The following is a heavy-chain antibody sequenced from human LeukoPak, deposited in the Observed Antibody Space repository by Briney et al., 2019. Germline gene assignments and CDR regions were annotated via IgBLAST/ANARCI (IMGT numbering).Heavy chain of an antibody. J-gene: IGHJ4*02. D-gene: IGHD2-15*01. CDR2: VKQDGSEK. Sequence: GGSLRLSCAASGFTFSSYWMSWVRQAPGKGLEWVANVKQDGSEKYYVDSVKGRFTISRDNAKNSLYLQMNSLRAEDTAVYYCARDGGEGFIDYWGQGTLVTVSS. V-gene: IGHV3-7*03. CDR3: ARDGGEGFIDY. CDR1: GFTFSSYW.